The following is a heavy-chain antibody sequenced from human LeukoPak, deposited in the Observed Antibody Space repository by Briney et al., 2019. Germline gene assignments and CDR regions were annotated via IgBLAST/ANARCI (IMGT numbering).Heavy chain of an antibody. D-gene: IGHD2-15*01. J-gene: IGHJ4*02. CDR2: ISAYNGNT. CDR1: GYTFTSYG. V-gene: IGHV1-18*01. Sequence: ASVKVSCKASGYTFTSYGISWVRQAPGQGLEWMGWISAYNGNTNYAQKLQGRVTMTTDTSTSTAYMELRSLRSDDTAVYYCARDAYCSGSSCYSLPVDYWGQGTLVTVSS. CDR3: ARDAYCSGSSCYSLPVDY.